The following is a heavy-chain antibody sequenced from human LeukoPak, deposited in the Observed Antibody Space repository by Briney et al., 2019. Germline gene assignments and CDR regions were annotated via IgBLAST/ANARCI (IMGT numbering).Heavy chain of an antibody. J-gene: IGHJ5*02. CDR2: IGGRGGST. V-gene: IGHV3-23*01. D-gene: IGHD3-16*01. Sequence: PGGSLRLSCAASGFRFSDFTMTWVRQAPGKGPEWVSAIGGRGGSTYYAGSVGGRFTISRDNSKDMVYLQMNSLKVEDTATYYCGKEGGAWGQGTKVTVSS. CDR3: GKEGGA. CDR1: GFRFSDFT.